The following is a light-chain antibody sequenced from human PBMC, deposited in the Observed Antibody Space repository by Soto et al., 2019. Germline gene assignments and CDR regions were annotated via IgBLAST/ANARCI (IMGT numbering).Light chain of an antibody. J-gene: IGKJ4*01. CDR3: QQYNNWPPLT. Sequence: EIVMTQSPATLSVSPGERATLSCRASQSVSSNLAWYQQKPGQAPRLLIYGASTRATGIPARFSGSGSGTAFTLTISSLQSEDFGVYYCQQYNNWPPLTFGGGTKVEIK. CDR1: QSVSSN. CDR2: GAS. V-gene: IGKV3-15*01.